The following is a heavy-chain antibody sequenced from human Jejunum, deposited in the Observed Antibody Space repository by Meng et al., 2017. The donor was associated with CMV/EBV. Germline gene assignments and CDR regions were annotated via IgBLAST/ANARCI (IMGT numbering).Heavy chain of an antibody. D-gene: IGHD5-18*01. CDR3: ARDTAIDPAMAGAFDY. J-gene: IGHJ4*02. V-gene: IGHV3-21*01. CDR2: ITTSGSYI. CDR1: TFTNFA. Sequence: TFTNFAMTWVRQAPGKGLEWVSSITTSGSYIYYANSVKGRFTISRDNAKNSLFLQMDSLRAEDTAVYYCARDTAIDPAMAGAFDYWGQGTLVTVSS.